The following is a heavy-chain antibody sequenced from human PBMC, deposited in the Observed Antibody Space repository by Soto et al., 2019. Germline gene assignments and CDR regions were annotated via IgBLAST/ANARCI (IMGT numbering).Heavy chain of an antibody. Sequence: GASVKVSCKASGYTFTSYGISWVRQAPGQGLEWMGWISAYNGNTNYAQKLQGRVTMTTDTSTSTAYMEVRGLRLDYRAGYYCTERNHDALDIWGQGTMVTVSS. CDR1: GYTFTSYG. CDR3: TERNHDALDI. J-gene: IGHJ3*02. V-gene: IGHV1-18*01. D-gene: IGHD1-1*01. CDR2: ISAYNGNT.